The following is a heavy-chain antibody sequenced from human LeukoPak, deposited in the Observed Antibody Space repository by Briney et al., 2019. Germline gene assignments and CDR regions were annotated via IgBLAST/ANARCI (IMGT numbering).Heavy chain of an antibody. J-gene: IGHJ3*01. D-gene: IGHD3-16*01. Sequence: PGGSLRLSCAASGFIFSTYWMMWARQAPGKGLEWVASMKGDGSEIHYVDSVKGRFTISRDNARNSLFLQMNGPRPEDTAVYYCARPAYTAAYDLWGQGTMVTVSS. V-gene: IGHV3-7*01. CDR3: ARPAYTAAYDL. CDR1: GFIFSTYW. CDR2: MKGDGSEI.